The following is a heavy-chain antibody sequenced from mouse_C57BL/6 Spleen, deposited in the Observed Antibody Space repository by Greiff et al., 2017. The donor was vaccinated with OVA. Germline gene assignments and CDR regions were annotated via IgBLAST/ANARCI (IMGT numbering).Heavy chain of an antibody. CDR1: GYTFTDYE. CDR2: IDPETGGT. D-gene: IGHD2-4*01. CDR3: TRNYDYAN. Sequence: QVQLKQSGAELVRPGASVTLSCKASGYTFTDYEMHWVKQTPVHGLEWIGAIDPETGGTAYNQKFKGKAILTADNSSSTAYMELRSLTSEDSAVYYCTRNYDYANWGQGTTLTVSS. V-gene: IGHV1-15*01. J-gene: IGHJ2*01.